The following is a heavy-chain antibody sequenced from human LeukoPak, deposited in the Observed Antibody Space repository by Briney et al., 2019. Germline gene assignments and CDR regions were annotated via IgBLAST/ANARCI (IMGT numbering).Heavy chain of an antibody. Sequence: GGSLRLSCAASGFTVSSNYMSWVRQAPGKGLEWVSVIYSGGSTYYADSVKGRFTISRDNSKNTLYLQMNSLRAEDTAVYYCARDQAGYSSGHNWFDPWGQGTLVTVSS. CDR3: ARDQAGYSSGHNWFDP. V-gene: IGHV3-66*01. J-gene: IGHJ5*02. CDR2: IYSGGST. CDR1: GFTVSSNY. D-gene: IGHD6-19*01.